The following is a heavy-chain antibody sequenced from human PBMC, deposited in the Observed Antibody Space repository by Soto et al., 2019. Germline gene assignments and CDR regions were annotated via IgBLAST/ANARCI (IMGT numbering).Heavy chain of an antibody. J-gene: IGHJ4*02. Sequence: LSETLSLACAVFGGSFSSYFWTWIRQPPGKGLEWIGEINHSGSTNYNQSLRGRVTLSIDTSKKQLSLKLRSVTATDTAVYFCARFPGIYGVHPPYFAFWGQGILVTVSS. CDR2: INHSGST. CDR3: ARFPGIYGVHPPYFAF. CDR1: GGSFSSYF. D-gene: IGHD3-3*01. V-gene: IGHV4-34*01.